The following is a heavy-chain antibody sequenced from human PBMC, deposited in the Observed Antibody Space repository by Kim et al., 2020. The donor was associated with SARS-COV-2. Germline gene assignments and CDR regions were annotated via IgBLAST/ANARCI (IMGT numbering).Heavy chain of an antibody. D-gene: IGHD1-1*01. J-gene: IGHJ5*02. CDR1: GGSITTSGYY. CDR3: ATSLCSTNNCYWFDP. V-gene: IGHV4-39*01. CDR2: IHYSGTT. Sequence: SETLSLTCTVSGGSITTSGYYWGWIRQPPGKGLEWLGSIHYSGTTYYNPSLKSRVTISVDTSKSQFSLKLRSVTAADTAMYYCATSLCSTNNCYWFDPWG.